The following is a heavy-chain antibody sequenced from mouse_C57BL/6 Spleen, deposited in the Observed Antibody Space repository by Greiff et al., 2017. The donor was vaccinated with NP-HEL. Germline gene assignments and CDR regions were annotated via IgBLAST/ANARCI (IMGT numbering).Heavy chain of an antibody. J-gene: IGHJ4*01. CDR1: GYTFTSYW. CDR3: ARRYDGYYRAMDY. V-gene: IGHV1-64*01. CDR2: IHPSSGST. D-gene: IGHD2-3*01. Sequence: QVQLQQSGAELVKPGASVKLSCKASGYTFTSYWMHWVKQRPGQGLEWIGMIHPSSGSTYYNEKFKSKATLTVDKSSSTAYMQLSSLTSEDSAVYYCARRYDGYYRAMDYWGQGTSVTVSS.